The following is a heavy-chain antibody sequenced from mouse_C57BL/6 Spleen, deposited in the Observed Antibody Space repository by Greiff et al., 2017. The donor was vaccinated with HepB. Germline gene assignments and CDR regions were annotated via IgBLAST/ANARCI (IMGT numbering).Heavy chain of an antibody. CDR2: ISSGSSTI. D-gene: IGHD1-1*01. CDR1: GFTFSDYG. J-gene: IGHJ3*01. V-gene: IGHV5-17*01. Sequence: DVHLVESGGGLVKPGGSLKLSCAASGFTFSDYGMHWVRQAPEKGLEWVAYISSGSSTIYYADTVKGRFTISRDNAKNTLFLQMTSLRSEDTAMYYCARELLRYPAYWGQGTLVTVSA. CDR3: ARELLRYPAY.